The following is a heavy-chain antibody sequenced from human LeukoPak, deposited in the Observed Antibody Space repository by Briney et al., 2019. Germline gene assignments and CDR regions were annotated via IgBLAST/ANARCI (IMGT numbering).Heavy chain of an antibody. Sequence: GGSLRLSCAASGFTFSNAWMSWVRQAPGKGLEWVGRIKSKTDGGTTDYAAPVKGRFTISRDDSKNTLYLQMNSLKTADTAVYYCPTDPDTYYYVSGSSYYYYGMDVWGQGTTVTVSS. CDR2: IKSKTDGGTT. V-gene: IGHV3-15*01. J-gene: IGHJ6*02. CDR1: GFTFSNAW. CDR3: PTDPDTYYYVSGSSYYYYGMDV. D-gene: IGHD3-10*01.